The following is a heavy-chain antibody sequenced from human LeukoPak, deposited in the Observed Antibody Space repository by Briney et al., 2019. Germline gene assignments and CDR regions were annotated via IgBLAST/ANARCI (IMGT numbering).Heavy chain of an antibody. Sequence: PGGSLRLSCVGSGFTFGSYSMNWVRQAPGKGLEWVSSISSSSGYINYADSVKGRFTISRDNAKNSLFLQMNSLRVEDTAVYFCVREGTGVLRYLAYWGQGSLVTVSS. J-gene: IGHJ4*02. CDR2: ISSSSGYI. D-gene: IGHD3-9*01. CDR3: VREGTGVLRYLAY. CDR1: GFTFGSYS. V-gene: IGHV3-21*06.